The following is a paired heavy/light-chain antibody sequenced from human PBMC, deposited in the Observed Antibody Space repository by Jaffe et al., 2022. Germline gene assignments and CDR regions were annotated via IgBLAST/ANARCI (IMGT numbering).Light chain of an antibody. CDR2: GAS. CDR1: QSVSSSY. CDR3: QQYGSSPLT. V-gene: IGKV3-20*01. Sequence: ENVLTQSPGTLSLSPGERATLSCRASQSVSSSYLAWYQQRPGQAPRLLIYGASSRATGISDRFSGSGSGTDFTLTISGLEPEDFAVYYCQQYGSSPLTFGGGTKVEIK. J-gene: IGKJ4*01.
Heavy chain of an antibody. D-gene: IGHD6-13*01. V-gene: IGHV3-15*01. CDR1: GLTFSKVW. J-gene: IGHJ3*01. CDR2: VKSKTAGGTT. Sequence: EVQLVESGGGLVKPGGSLRLSCAASGLTFSKVWMTWVRQAPGKGLEWVGRVKSKTAGGTTDYATPVKGRFTISRDDSKNMLYLQMDSLKTEDTALYYCATVWISAAGYDVWGQGTMVTVSS. CDR3: ATVWISAAGYDV.